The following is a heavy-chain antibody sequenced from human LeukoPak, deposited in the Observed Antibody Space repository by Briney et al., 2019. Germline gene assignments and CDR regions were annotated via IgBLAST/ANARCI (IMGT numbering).Heavy chain of an antibody. D-gene: IGHD3-3*01. CDR2: ISGSGGST. CDR3: AKDRDGYDFWSGYTFGTFDY. V-gene: IGHV3-23*01. CDR1: GFTFSNAW. Sequence: GGSLRLSCAASGFTFSNAWMSWVRQAPGKGLEWVSAISGSGGSTYYADSVKGRFTISRDNSKNTLYLQMNSLRAEDTAVYYCAKDRDGYDFWSGYTFGTFDYWGQGTLVTVSS. J-gene: IGHJ4*02.